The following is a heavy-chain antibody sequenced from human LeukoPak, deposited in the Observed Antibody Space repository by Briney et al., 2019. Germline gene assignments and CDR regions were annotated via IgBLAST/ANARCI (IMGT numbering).Heavy chain of an antibody. CDR2: INNDGSYT. D-gene: IGHD1-1*01. CDR3: ARMGHDILVPSGMDV. V-gene: IGHV3-74*01. J-gene: IGHJ6*02. Sequence: GGSLRLSCAASGFTFSSYSTNWVRQAPGKGLVWVSRINNDGSYTSYADSVKGRFTISRDNAKNTLYVQMNSLRAEDTAVYYCARMGHDILVPSGMDVWGQGTTVTVSS. CDR1: GFTFSSYS.